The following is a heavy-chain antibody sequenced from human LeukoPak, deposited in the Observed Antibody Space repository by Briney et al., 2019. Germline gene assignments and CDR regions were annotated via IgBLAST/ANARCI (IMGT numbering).Heavy chain of an antibody. CDR3: ARDGDTSGMDV. CDR2: IKQDGSEK. D-gene: IGHD5-18*01. V-gene: IGHV3-7*01. CDR1: GFTFSNYW. J-gene: IGHJ6*04. Sequence: PGGSLRLSCVASGFTFSNYWMTWVRQAPGKGLEWVANIKQDGSEKYYADSVKGRFTISRDNAKNSLYLQLNSLRAEDTAAYYCARDGDTSGMDVWGKGTTVTVSS.